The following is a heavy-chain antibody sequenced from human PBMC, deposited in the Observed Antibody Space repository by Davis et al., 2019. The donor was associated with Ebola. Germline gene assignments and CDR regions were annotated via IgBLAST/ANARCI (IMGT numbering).Heavy chain of an antibody. CDR3: ARDKKWHVGGLFGGYYYYGMDV. CDR2: IKQDGSEK. V-gene: IGHV3-7*01. J-gene: IGHJ6*02. D-gene: IGHD2-15*01. Sequence: PGGSLRLSCAASGFTFSSYEMNWVRQAPGKGLQWVANIKQDGSEKYYVDSVKGRFTISRDNAKNSLYLQMNSLRADDTAVYYCARDKKWHVGGLFGGYYYYGMDVWGQGTTVTVSS. CDR1: GFTFSSYE.